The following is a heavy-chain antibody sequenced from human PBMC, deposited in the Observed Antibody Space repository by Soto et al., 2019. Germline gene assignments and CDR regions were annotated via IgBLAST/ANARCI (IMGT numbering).Heavy chain of an antibody. D-gene: IGHD3-10*01. V-gene: IGHV3-53*01. Sequence: LGLSCAASGFTVSSNYMSWVRQAPGKGLEWVSVIYSGGSTYYADSVKGRFTISRDNSKNTLYLQMNSLRAEDTAVYYCARDRDYPRDYFHYWGQGTLVTVSS. CDR2: IYSGGST. J-gene: IGHJ4*02. CDR1: GFTVSSNY. CDR3: ARDRDYPRDYFHY.